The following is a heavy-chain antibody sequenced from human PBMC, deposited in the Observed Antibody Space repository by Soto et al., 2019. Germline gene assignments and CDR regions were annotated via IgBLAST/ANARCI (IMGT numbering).Heavy chain of an antibody. V-gene: IGHV3-30-3*01. CDR2: ISYGGSDK. J-gene: IGHJ6*02. CDR1: GFTFSSYA. Sequence: GGSLRLSCAASGFTFSSYAMHWVRQAPGKGLEWVAVISYGGSDKYYADSVTGRFTISRDNCKNTLFLQMSSLRAEDTAVYYCARDALVATGGYSYINGMDVWGQGTTVTVSS. CDR3: ARDALVATGGYSYINGMDV. D-gene: IGHD5-18*01.